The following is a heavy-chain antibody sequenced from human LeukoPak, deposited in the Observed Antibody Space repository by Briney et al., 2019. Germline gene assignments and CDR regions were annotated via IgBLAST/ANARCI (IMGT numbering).Heavy chain of an antibody. D-gene: IGHD2-15*01. J-gene: IGHJ4*02. V-gene: IGHV3-30*18. CDR3: AKDRDIVVVVAATALDY. Sequence: GGSLRLSCAASGFTFSSYGMHWVCQAPGKGLEWVAVISYDGSNKYYADSVKGRFTISRDNSKNTLYLQMNSLRAEDTAVYYCAKDRDIVVVVAATALDYWGQGTLVTVSS. CDR1: GFTFSSYG. CDR2: ISYDGSNK.